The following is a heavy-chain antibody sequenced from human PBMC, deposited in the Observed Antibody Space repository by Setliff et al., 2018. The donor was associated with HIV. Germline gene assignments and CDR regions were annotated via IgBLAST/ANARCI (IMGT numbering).Heavy chain of an antibody. Sequence: ASVKVSCKASGYTFTSYYMHWVRQAPGQGLEWMGIINPSGGSTSYAQKFQGRVTMTTDESTSTAYMELRSLTSEDTAVYYCARDLDEAVKDADNYVPLDLWGQGTLVTVSS. CDR1: GYTFTSYY. J-gene: IGHJ5*02. CDR3: ARDLDEAVKDADNYVPLDL. D-gene: IGHD3-16*01. V-gene: IGHV1-46*01. CDR2: INPSGGST.